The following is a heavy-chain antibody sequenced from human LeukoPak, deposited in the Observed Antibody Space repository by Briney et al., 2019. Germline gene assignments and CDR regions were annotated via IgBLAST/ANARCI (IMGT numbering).Heavy chain of an antibody. Sequence: PGGSLRLSCAASGFTFSRYAMTWVRQGPGEGLEWLSAISGSGGSTYYADSVKGRFTISRDNSKNTLYLQMNSLRVEDTAAYYCAGGGSDHVWGSYRGDYWGQGTLVTVSS. CDR2: ISGSGGST. D-gene: IGHD3-16*02. V-gene: IGHV3-23*01. CDR3: AGGGSDHVWGSYRGDY. CDR1: GFTFSRYA. J-gene: IGHJ4*02.